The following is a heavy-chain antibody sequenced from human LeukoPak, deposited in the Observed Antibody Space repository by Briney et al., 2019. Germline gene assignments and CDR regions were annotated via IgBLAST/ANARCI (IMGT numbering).Heavy chain of an antibody. Sequence: SETLSLTCTVSGGSISSSSYYWDWIRQPPGKGLEWIGSIYYSGSTYYNPSLQSRVTISVDTSNNQFSLKLSSVTAADTAVYYCARRGAGLVRGVIITFFNYWGQGTPVTVSS. V-gene: IGHV4-39*01. J-gene: IGHJ4*02. CDR3: ARRGAGLVRGVIITFFNY. D-gene: IGHD3-10*01. CDR2: IYYSGST. CDR1: GGSISSSSYY.